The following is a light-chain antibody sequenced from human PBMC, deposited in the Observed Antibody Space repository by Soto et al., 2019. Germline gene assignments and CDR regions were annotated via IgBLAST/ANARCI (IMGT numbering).Light chain of an antibody. Sequence: ESVLTQSPATLSLSPGDRATLSCRASQSITNSLAWYRHQPGQPPRLLIYDASKRATGIPARFIGSGSGTDFTLTISRLEPEDFALYYCQHYVGGPTVTFGQGTRLEIK. CDR1: QSITNS. CDR2: DAS. J-gene: IGKJ5*01. CDR3: QHYVGGPTVT. V-gene: IGKV3-11*01.